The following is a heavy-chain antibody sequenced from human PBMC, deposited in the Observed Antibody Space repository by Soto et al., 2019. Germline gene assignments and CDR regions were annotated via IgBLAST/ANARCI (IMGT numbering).Heavy chain of an antibody. J-gene: IGHJ4*02. CDR2: ITGSGGST. V-gene: IGHV3-23*01. Sequence: GGSLRLSCTASGIIFSAFAISWFRQAPGKRLEWVSGITGSGGSTNYADSVKGRFTISRDNSKNTLYLQMNSLRADTTGVYFGAKVTKGGDSLGYWGQGTLVTVSS. D-gene: IGHD2-15*01. CDR1: GIIFSAFA. CDR3: AKVTKGGDSLGY.